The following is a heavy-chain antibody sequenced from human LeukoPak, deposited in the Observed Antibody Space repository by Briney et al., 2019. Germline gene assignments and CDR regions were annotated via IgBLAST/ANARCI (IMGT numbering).Heavy chain of an antibody. Sequence: PGGSLRLSCAASGFTFSGCGMSWVRQAPGKGLEWVSSISGSGSNTYYAVSVKGRFTISRDNSKNTLFLQMNSLTAEDTALYYCAKAMYSFDSSASDSWGQGTLVTVSS. J-gene: IGHJ5*01. CDR2: ISGSGSNT. V-gene: IGHV3-23*01. D-gene: IGHD3-22*01. CDR1: GFTFSGCG. CDR3: AKAMYSFDSSASDS.